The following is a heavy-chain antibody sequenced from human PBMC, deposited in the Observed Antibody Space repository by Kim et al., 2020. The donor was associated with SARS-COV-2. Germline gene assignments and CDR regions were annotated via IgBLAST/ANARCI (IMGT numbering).Heavy chain of an antibody. CDR1: GYTLTELS. Sequence: ASVKVSCKVSGYTLTELSMHWVRQAPGKGLEWMGGFDPEDGETIYAQKFQGRVTLTEDTSTDTAYMELSSLRSEDTAVYYCATAAAQNPRGSYFDYWGKGHLVTVSS. J-gene: IGHJ4*02. CDR2: FDPEDGET. CDR3: ATAAAQNPRGSYFDY. V-gene: IGHV1-24*01. D-gene: IGHD1-26*01.